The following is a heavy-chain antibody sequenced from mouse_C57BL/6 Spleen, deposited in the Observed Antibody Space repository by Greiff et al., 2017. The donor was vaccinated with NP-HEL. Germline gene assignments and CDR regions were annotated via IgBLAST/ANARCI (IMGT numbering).Heavy chain of an antibody. CDR1: GYTFTDYY. J-gene: IGHJ4*01. Sequence: VQLQQSGAELVRPGASVKLSCKASGYTFTDYYINWVKQRPGQGLEWIARIYPGSGNTYYNEKFKGKATLTAEKSSSTAYMQLSSLTSEDSAVYFCARSGDYEGASYYAMDYWGQGTSVTVSS. CDR2: IYPGSGNT. D-gene: IGHD2-4*01. V-gene: IGHV1-76*01. CDR3: ARSGDYEGASYYAMDY.